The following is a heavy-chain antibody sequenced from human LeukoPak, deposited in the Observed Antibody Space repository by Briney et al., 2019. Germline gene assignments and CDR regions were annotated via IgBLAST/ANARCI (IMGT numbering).Heavy chain of an antibody. Sequence: ASVKVSCKASGYTFTSYYMHWVRQAPGQGLEWMGIINPSGGSTSYAQKFQGRVTMTRGTSTSTVYMELSSLRSEDAAVYYCARSGIAAPWAYWGQGTLVTVSS. D-gene: IGHD6-13*01. CDR1: GYTFTSYY. J-gene: IGHJ4*02. CDR2: INPSGGST. CDR3: ARSGIAAPWAY. V-gene: IGHV1-46*01.